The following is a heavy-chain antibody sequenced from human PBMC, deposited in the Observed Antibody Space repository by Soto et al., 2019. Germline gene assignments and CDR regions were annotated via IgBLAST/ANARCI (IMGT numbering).Heavy chain of an antibody. CDR2: ISGSGGST. V-gene: IGHV3-23*01. Sequence: SLRLSCAASGFTFSSYAMSWVRQAPGKGLEWVSAISGSGGSTYYADSVKGRFTISRDNSKNTLYLQMNSLRAEDTAVYYCAKSLYYYDSSGYYLVPYYFDYWGQGTLVTVSS. CDR1: GFTFSSYA. CDR3: AKSLYYYDSSGYYLVPYYFDY. J-gene: IGHJ4*02. D-gene: IGHD3-22*01.